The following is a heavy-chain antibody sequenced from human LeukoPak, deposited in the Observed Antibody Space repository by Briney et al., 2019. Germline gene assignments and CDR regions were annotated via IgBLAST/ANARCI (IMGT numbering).Heavy chain of an antibody. V-gene: IGHV1-69*13. CDR1: GGTFSSYA. CDR2: IIPIFGTA. D-gene: IGHD4-17*01. J-gene: IGHJ4*02. Sequence: SVKVSCKASGGTFSSYAISWVRQAPGQGLEWMGGIIPIFGTANYAQKFQGRVTITADESTSTAYMELSSLRSEDTAVYYCARPRRPDYGDYEVFGYWGQGTLVTVSS. CDR3: ARPRRPDYGDYEVFGY.